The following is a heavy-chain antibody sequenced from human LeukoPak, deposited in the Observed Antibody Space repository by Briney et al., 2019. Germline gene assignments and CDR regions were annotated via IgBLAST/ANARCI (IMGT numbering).Heavy chain of an antibody. CDR2: FYSSGNV. Sequence: PSETLSLTCTVFGDSSRNYYWSWLRQPAGKGLEWIGRFYSSGNVKYNSSLQSRVIVSVDTSKNQFSLKLTSVTAADTAVYYCARDSGRIAAVGTTHYYGMDVWGPGTTVTVSS. V-gene: IGHV4-4*07. CDR1: GDSSRNYY. J-gene: IGHJ6*02. D-gene: IGHD6-13*01. CDR3: ARDSGRIAAVGTTHYYGMDV.